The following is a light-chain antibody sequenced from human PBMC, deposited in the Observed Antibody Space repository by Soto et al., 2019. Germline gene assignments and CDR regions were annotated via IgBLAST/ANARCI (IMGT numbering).Light chain of an antibody. CDR2: GAS. V-gene: IGKV3-15*01. CDR3: QHYNNWPPWT. J-gene: IGKJ1*01. Sequence: EIVMTQSPATLSVSPGERATLSGRASQSVSSNLAWYQQKPGQAHRLLIYGASTRATGIPARFSGSGSGTEFTLTISSLQSEDFAVYYCQHYNNWPPWTFGQGTKVEIK. CDR1: QSVSSN.